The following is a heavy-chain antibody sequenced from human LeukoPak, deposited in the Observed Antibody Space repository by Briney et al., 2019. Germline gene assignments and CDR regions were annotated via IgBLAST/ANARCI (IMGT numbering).Heavy chain of an antibody. V-gene: IGHV4-30-2*01. CDR2: IYHSGST. J-gene: IGHJ3*02. D-gene: IGHD3-22*01. CDR3: ARATYYYDSSGYADAFDI. Sequence: PSETLSLTCTVSGGSISSGGYYWSWIRQPPGKGLEWIGYIYHSGSTYYNPSLKSRVTISVDRSKNQFSLKLSSVTAADTAVYYCARATYYYDSSGYADAFDIWGQGTMVTVSS. CDR1: GGSISSGGYY.